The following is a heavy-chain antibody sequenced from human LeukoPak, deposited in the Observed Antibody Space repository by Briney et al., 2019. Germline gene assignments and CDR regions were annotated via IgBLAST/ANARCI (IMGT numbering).Heavy chain of an antibody. CDR1: GFTFSSYA. J-gene: IGHJ4*02. Sequence: GGSLRLSCAASGFTFSSYAMSWVRQAPGKGREWVSAISGSGGSTYYADSVKGRFTISRDNSQTTLYLQMNSLRAEDTAVYSCAKGPRGDYFDYWGQGTLVTVSS. CDR3: AKGPRGDYFDY. CDR2: ISGSGGST. D-gene: IGHD3-10*01. V-gene: IGHV3-23*01.